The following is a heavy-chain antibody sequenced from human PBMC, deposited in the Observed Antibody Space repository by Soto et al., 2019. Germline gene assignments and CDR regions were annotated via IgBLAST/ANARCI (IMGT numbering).Heavy chain of an antibody. CDR2: INPNSGGT. CDR1: GYTFTGYY. D-gene: IGHD4-17*01. V-gene: IGHV1-2*04. Sequence: ASVKVSCKASGYTFTGYYMHWVLQAPGQGLEWMGWINPNSGGTNYAQKFQGWVTMTRDTSISTAYMELSRLRSDDTAVYYCARADYGGYDAFDIWGQGTMVTVSS. CDR3: ARADYGGYDAFDI. J-gene: IGHJ3*02.